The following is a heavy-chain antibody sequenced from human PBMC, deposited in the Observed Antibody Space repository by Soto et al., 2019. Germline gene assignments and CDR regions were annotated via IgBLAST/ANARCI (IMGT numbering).Heavy chain of an antibody. CDR2: INSDGSST. J-gene: IGHJ6*03. CDR3: ASGPEVVPGDYYYYYMDV. CDR1: GFTFSSYW. Sequence: GGSLRLSCAASGFTFSSYWMHWVRQAPGKGLVWVSRINSDGSSTSYADSVKGRFTISRDNAKNTLYLQMNSLRAEDTAVYYCASGPEVVPGDYYYYYMDVWGKGTTVTVSS. D-gene: IGHD2-2*01. V-gene: IGHV3-74*01.